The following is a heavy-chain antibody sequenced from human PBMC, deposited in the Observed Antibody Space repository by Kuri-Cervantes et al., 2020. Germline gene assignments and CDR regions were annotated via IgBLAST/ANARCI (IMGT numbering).Heavy chain of an antibody. CDR2: IYHSGST. D-gene: IGHD3-10*01. CDR1: GGSISSGDYY. CDR3: AGEVTNRGY. V-gene: IGHV4-39*07. J-gene: IGHJ4*02. Sequence: SETLSLTCTVSGGSISSGDYYWGWIRQPPGKGLEWIGSIYHSGSTYYNPSLKSRVTISVDTSKNQFSLKLSSVTAADTAVYYCAGEVTNRGYWGQGTLVTVSS.